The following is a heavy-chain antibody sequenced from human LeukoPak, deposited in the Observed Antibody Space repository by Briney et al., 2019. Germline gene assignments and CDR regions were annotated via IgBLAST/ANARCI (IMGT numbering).Heavy chain of an antibody. CDR2: INHSGST. CDR3: SKNQHPFGFDY. CDR1: GGSFSGYY. V-gene: IGHV4-34*01. J-gene: IGHJ4*02. Sequence: SETLSLTCAVYGGSFSGYYWSWIRQPPGKGLEWIGEINHSGSTNYNPSLKSRVTISVDTSKNQFSLKLSSVTAADTAVYYLSKNQHPFGFDYWGQGTLVTVSS. D-gene: IGHD2/OR15-2a*01.